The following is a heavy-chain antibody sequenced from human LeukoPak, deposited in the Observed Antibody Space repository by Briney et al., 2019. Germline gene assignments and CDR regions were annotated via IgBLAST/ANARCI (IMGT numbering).Heavy chain of an antibody. J-gene: IGHJ5*02. V-gene: IGHV4-59*12. CDR2: IYDSGST. Sequence: SETLSLTCTVSGGSISSYYWSWIRQPPGKGLEWIGYIYDSGSTNYNPSLKSRVTISVDTSKNQFSLKLGSVTAADTAGYYCASPSPGFDPWGQGTLVTVSS. CDR3: ASPSPGFDP. CDR1: GGSISSYY.